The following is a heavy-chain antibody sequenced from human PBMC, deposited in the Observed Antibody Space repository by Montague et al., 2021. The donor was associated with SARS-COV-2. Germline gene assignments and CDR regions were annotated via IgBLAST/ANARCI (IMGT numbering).Heavy chain of an antibody. D-gene: IGHD2-15*01. CDR1: GGSISSFY. CDR3: ARHYSATLPAVY. J-gene: IGHJ4*02. V-gene: IGHV4-59*08. Sequence: SETLSLTCTVSGGSISSFYWSWLRQHPGKGLEWIGCISDSGSTNYNPSLTSRVTMSVDTSKNQFSLKVNSVTAADTAVYYCARHYSATLPAVYWGQGTLVTVSS. CDR2: ISDSGST.